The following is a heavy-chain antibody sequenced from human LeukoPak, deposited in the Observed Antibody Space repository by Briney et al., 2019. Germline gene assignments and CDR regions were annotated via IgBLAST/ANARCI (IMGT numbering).Heavy chain of an antibody. D-gene: IGHD3-3*01. CDR3: ARGGFWSGYYWDYFDY. CDR1: GGSFSGYY. Sequence: SETLSLTCAVYGGSFSGYYWSWIRQPPGKGLEWIGEINHSGSTNYNPSLKNRVTISVDTSKNQFSLKLSSVTAADTAVYYCARGGFWSGYYWDYFDYWGQGTLVTVSS. CDR2: INHSGST. V-gene: IGHV4-34*01. J-gene: IGHJ4*02.